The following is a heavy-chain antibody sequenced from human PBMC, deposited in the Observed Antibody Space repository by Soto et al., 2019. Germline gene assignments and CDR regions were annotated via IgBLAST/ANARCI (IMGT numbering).Heavy chain of an antibody. Sequence: QLQLQESGPGLVKPSETLSLTCTVSGGSISSSSYYWGWIRQPPGKGLEWIGSIYDSGSTYYNPSLKSRVTISVDTSKNQFSLKLSSVTAADTAVYYCARPGIAAAGTSVGMNYYYYGMDVWGQGTTVTVSS. CDR2: IYDSGST. J-gene: IGHJ6*02. D-gene: IGHD6-13*01. CDR3: ARPGIAAAGTSVGMNYYYYGMDV. CDR1: GGSISSSSYY. V-gene: IGHV4-39*01.